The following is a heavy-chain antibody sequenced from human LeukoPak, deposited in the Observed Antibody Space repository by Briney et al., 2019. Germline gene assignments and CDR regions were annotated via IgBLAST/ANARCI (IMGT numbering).Heavy chain of an antibody. D-gene: IGHD3-10*01. CDR2: IYPGDSDT. V-gene: IGHV5-51*01. CDR3: ARKKGNYYGSGSYLDFDY. Sequence: GESLKISCKGSGYSFTSYWIGWVRQMPGKGLEWMGIIYPGDSDTRYSPSFQGQVTISADKSISTAYLQWSGLKASDTAMYYCARKKGNYYGSGSYLDFDYWGQGTLVTVSS. CDR1: GYSFTSYW. J-gene: IGHJ4*02.